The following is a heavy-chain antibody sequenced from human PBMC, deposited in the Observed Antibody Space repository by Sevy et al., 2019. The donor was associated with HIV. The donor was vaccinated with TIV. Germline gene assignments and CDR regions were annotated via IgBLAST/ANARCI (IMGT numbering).Heavy chain of an antibody. Sequence: GGCLRLSCAASGFTFTNYSINWVRQAPGKGLEWVSYISGSSIYIYYADSVKGRFTISRDNAKSSLYLQLNNLRAEDTAVYYCARSPYGSGAMIDYWGQGTLVTVSS. J-gene: IGHJ4*02. V-gene: IGHV3-21*01. CDR1: GFTFTNYS. D-gene: IGHD3-10*01. CDR2: ISGSSIYI. CDR3: ARSPYGSGAMIDY.